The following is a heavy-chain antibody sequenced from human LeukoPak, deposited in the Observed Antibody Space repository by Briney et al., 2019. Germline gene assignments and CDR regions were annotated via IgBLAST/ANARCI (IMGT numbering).Heavy chain of an antibody. J-gene: IGHJ6*03. CDR3: AKVEGYQLPTRGMDYYYYMDV. Sequence: KPGGSLRLSCAASGFTFNNYAMHWVRQAPGKGLEWVSSISSSSSYIYYADSVKGRFTISRDNAKNSLDLQMNSLRAEDTAVYYCAKVEGYQLPTRGMDYYYYMDVWGKGTTVTVSS. CDR1: GFTFNNYA. D-gene: IGHD2-2*01. V-gene: IGHV3-21*01. CDR2: ISSSSSYI.